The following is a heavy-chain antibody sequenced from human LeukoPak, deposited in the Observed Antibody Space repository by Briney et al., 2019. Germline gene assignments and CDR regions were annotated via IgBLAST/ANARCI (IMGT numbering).Heavy chain of an antibody. V-gene: IGHV3-33*01. D-gene: IGHD6-19*01. J-gene: IGHJ4*02. CDR2: IWYDGSNK. Sequence: GGSLRLSCAASGFTFSSYGMHWVLQAPGKGLEWVAVIWYDGSNKYYADSVKGRFTISRDNSKTTLYLQMNSLRAEDTAVYYCARDRSGWYYFDYWGQGTQVTVSS. CDR3: ARDRSGWYYFDY. CDR1: GFTFSSYG.